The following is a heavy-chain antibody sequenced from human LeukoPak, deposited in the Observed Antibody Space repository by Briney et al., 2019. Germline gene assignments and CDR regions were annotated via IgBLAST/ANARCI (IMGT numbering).Heavy chain of an antibody. D-gene: IGHD6-19*01. J-gene: IGHJ6*02. V-gene: IGHV3-30-3*01. CDR3: ARVYLPAMYSSGSYYGMTS. CDR1: GFTFSSYA. Sequence: PGGSLRLSCAASGFTFSSYAMHWVRQAPGKGLEWVAVISYDGSNKYYADSVKGRFTISRDNSKNTLYLQMNSLRAEDTAVYYCARVYLPAMYSSGSYYGMTSGAKGPRSPSP. CDR2: ISYDGSNK.